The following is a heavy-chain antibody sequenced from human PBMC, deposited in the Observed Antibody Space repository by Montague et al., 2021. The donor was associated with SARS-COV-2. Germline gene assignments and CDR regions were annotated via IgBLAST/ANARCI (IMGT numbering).Heavy chain of an antibody. CDR3: ATLRSSITIFGVVQGYYYDD. V-gene: IGHV4-39*01. J-gene: IGHJ4*02. CDR1: GASISSRSYY. D-gene: IGHD3-3*01. Sequence: SETLSLTCTVSGASISSRSYYWGWIRQPPGKGLEWIGFKYYSGSTYYNPTLKSRLTISVDTSKNQFSLKLSSVTAADTAVYYCATLRSSITIFGVVQGYYYDDWGQGTLVTVSS. CDR2: KYYSGST.